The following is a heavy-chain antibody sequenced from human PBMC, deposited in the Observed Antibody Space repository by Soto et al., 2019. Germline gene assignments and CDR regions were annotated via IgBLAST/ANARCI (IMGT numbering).Heavy chain of an antibody. Sequence: SVKVSCKASGGTFSSYAISWVRQAPGQGLEWMGGIIPIFGTANYAQKFQGRVTITADESTSTAYMELSSLRSEDTAVYYCASPDSYYDFWSGYYNYYGMDVRGQGTTVTVSS. D-gene: IGHD3-3*01. CDR1: GGTFSSYA. V-gene: IGHV1-69*13. CDR2: IIPIFGTA. CDR3: ASPDSYYDFWSGYYNYYGMDV. J-gene: IGHJ6*02.